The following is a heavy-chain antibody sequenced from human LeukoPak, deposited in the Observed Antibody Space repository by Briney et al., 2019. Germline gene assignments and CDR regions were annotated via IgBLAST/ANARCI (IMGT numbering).Heavy chain of an antibody. CDR2: IYYSGST. J-gene: IGHJ5*02. D-gene: IGHD1-26*01. CDR3: ARGYSGRQPNWFDP. V-gene: IGHV4-59*12. Sequence: SETLSLTCTVSGGSISSYYWSWIRQPPGKGLEWIGYIYYSGSTNYNPSLKSRVTMSVDTSKNQFSLKLSSVTAADTAVYYCARGYSGRQPNWFDPWGQGTLVTVSS. CDR1: GGSISSYY.